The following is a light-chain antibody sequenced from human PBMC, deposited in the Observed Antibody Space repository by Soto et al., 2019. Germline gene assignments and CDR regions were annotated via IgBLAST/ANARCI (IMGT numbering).Light chain of an antibody. V-gene: IGKV1-5*03. J-gene: IGKJ1*01. CDR3: QQYNSHSPWT. CDR1: QSIKDW. CDR2: MAS. Sequence: DIQMTQSPSTLSASVGDRVTITCRASQSIKDWLAWYQQKPGKAPQVLISMASTLESGVPSRFSGSGSGTEFTLTISSLQPDDFATYYCQQYNSHSPWTFGQGTKVDIK.